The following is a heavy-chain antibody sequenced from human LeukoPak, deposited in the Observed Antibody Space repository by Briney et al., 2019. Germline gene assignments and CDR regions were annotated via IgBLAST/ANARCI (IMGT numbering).Heavy chain of an antibody. Sequence: SETLSLTCTVSGGSISSGGYSWSWIRQHPGKGLEWIGYIYYSGSTYYNPSLKSRVTISVDTSKNQFSLKLSSVTAADTAVYYCAGHLTGDDAFDIWGQGTMVTVSS. V-gene: IGHV4-31*03. CDR2: IYYSGST. J-gene: IGHJ3*02. CDR1: GGSISSGGYS. D-gene: IGHD7-27*01. CDR3: AGHLTGDDAFDI.